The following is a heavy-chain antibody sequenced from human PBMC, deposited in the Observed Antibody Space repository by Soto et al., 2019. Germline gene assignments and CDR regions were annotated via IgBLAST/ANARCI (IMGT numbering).Heavy chain of an antibody. V-gene: IGHV1-18*01. CDR3: ARETSIAEADY. D-gene: IGHD6-6*01. CDR1: GYTFTTYG. Sequence: GASVKVSCKASGYTFTTYGISWVRQAPGQGLEWMGWISAYNGNTKYAQKLQGRVTMTTDTSTSTAYMELRSLRSDDTAVYYCARETSIAEADYWGQGTLVTVSS. CDR2: ISAYNGNT. J-gene: IGHJ4*02.